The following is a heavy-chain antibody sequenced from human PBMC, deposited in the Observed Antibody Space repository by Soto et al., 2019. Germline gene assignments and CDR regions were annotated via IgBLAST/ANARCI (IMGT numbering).Heavy chain of an antibody. V-gene: IGHV4-61*01. CDR2: IYYSGST. D-gene: IGHD5-18*01. CDR1: GGSVSSGSYY. Sequence: QVQLQESGPGLVKPSETLSLTCTVSGGSVSSGSYYWSWIRQPPGKGLEWIGYIYYSGSTNYNPSPKSRVTISVDTSKNQFSLKLRSVTAADTAVYYCAREERIQLWSFDYWGQGTLVTVSS. CDR3: AREERIQLWSFDY. J-gene: IGHJ4*02.